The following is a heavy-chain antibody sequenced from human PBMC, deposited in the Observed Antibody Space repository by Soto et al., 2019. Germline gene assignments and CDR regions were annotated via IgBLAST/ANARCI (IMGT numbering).Heavy chain of an antibody. V-gene: IGHV4-39*01. D-gene: IGHD2-15*01. J-gene: IGHJ4*02. CDR3: ARHCSKPCSGGSCYPNPPFCY. CDR1: GGSISSSSYY. Sequence: QLQLQESGPGLVKPSETLSLTCTVSGGSISSSSYYWGWIRQPPGKGLEWIGSIYYSGSTYYNPSLKSRVTISVDTSKNQCSLKLSSVTAADTAVYYCARHCSKPCSGGSCYPNPPFCYWGQGTLVTVSS. CDR2: IYYSGST.